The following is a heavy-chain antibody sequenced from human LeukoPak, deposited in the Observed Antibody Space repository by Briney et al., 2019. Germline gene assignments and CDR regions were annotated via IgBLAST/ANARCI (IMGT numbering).Heavy chain of an antibody. J-gene: IGHJ6*02. CDR2: INPNSGGT. CDR3: AGPGDDFWSGYLNYYYYGMDV. D-gene: IGHD3-3*01. CDR1: GYTFTGYY. V-gene: IGHV1-2*02. Sequence: ASVKVSCKASGYTFTGYYMHWVRQAPGQGLEWMGWINPNSGGTNYAQKFQGRVTMTRDTSISTAYMELSRLRSDDTAVYYCAGPGDDFWSGYLNYYYYGMDVWGQGTTVTVSS.